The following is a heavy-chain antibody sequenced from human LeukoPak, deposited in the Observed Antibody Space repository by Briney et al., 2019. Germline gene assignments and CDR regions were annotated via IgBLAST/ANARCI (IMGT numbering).Heavy chain of an antibody. J-gene: IGHJ4*02. CDR1: GYSISSGYY. CDR2: IYHSGST. D-gene: IGHD2-2*01. CDR3: ARRGRYCSSTSCYYDDY. Sequence: PSETLSLTCAVSGYSISSGYYWGWIRQPPGKGLEWIGSIYHSGSTYYNPSLKSRATISVDTSKNQFSLKLSSVTAADTAVYYCARRGRYCSSTSCYYDDYWGQGTLVTVSS. V-gene: IGHV4-38-2*01.